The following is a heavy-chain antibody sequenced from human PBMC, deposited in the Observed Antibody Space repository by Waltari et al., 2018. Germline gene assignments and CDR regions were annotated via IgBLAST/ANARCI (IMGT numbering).Heavy chain of an antibody. D-gene: IGHD1-26*01. J-gene: IGHJ4*01. CDR1: GFTFSNYW. CDR3: VREATRWVFDF. Sequence: EVQLVESGGGLVQPGGSLRISCAASGFTFSNYWMSWVRQAPGKGLEWVSNIKQDGSGNDYVDSVKGRLTISRDNAKNSLFLQMNSLRLEDTAVFYCVREATRWVFDFWGHGILVTVSS. CDR2: IKQDGSGN. V-gene: IGHV3-7*01.